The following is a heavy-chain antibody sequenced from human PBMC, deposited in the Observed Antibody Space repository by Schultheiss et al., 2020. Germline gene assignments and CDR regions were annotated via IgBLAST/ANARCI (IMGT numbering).Heavy chain of an antibody. J-gene: IGHJ4*02. D-gene: IGHD1-26*01. CDR2: ISYDGSNK. CDR1: GFTFSSYG. V-gene: IGHV3-30*18. CDR3: AKVIVWEGGSYYNFDY. Sequence: GGSLRLSCAASGFTFSSYGMHWVRQAPGKGLEWVAVISYDGSNKYYADSVKGRFTISRDNSKNTLYLQMNSLRAEDTAVYYCAKVIVWEGGSYYNFDYWGQGTLVTVSS.